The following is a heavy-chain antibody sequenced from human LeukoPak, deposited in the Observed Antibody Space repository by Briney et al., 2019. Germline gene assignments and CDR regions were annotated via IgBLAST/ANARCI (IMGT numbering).Heavy chain of an antibody. J-gene: IGHJ4*02. Sequence: SVKVSCKASGGTFSSYAISWVRQAPGQGLEWMGGIIPIFGTANYAQKFQGRVTITADESTSTAYMELSSLRSEDTAVYYCARHRWEATVTTAVGYWGQGTLVTVSS. D-gene: IGHD4-17*01. CDR1: GGTFSSYA. V-gene: IGHV1-69*13. CDR3: ARHRWEATVTTAVGY. CDR2: IIPIFGTA.